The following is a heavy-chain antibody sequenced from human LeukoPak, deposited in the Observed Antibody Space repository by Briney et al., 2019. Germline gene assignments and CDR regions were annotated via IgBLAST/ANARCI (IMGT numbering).Heavy chain of an antibody. CDR2: ISHDGSIK. J-gene: IGHJ3*02. Sequence: PGGSLRLSCAASGFTFSGHGMHWVRQAPGKGLEWVAFISHDGSIKYYADSVKGRFTISRDNAKNSLYLQVISLRAEDTAVYYCARGPSIAARYDAFDIWGQGTMVTVSS. CDR3: ARGPSIAARYDAFDI. D-gene: IGHD6-6*01. V-gene: IGHV3-30*03. CDR1: GFTFSGHG.